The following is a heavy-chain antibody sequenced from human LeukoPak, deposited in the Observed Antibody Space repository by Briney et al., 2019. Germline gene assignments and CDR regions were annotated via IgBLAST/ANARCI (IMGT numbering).Heavy chain of an antibody. CDR1: GFTFSSYA. Sequence: GGSLRLSCAASGFTFSSYAMHWVRQAPGKGLEWVAVISYDGSNKYYADSVKGRFTISRDNSKNTLYLQMNSLRAEDTAVYYCARDRTTVAYYYYYGMDVWGQGTTVTVSS. CDR3: ARDRTTVAYYYYYGMDV. CDR2: ISYDGSNK. J-gene: IGHJ6*02. V-gene: IGHV3-30-3*01. D-gene: IGHD4-23*01.